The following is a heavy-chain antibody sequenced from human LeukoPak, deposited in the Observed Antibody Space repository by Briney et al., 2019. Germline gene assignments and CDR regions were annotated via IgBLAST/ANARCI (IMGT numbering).Heavy chain of an antibody. CDR1: GYTFFVFY. CDR3: ARSYFRDARGGFDS. CDR2: INPNDGRT. Sequence: APSVKLSCKASGYTFFVFYMHWVRHAPGQGLEWVGIINPNDGRTTDAQTFQGRVSMTSDKSTSTCYMELSSLRSEDTAVYYCARSYFRDARGGFDSWGQGTLVTVSS. D-gene: IGHD2-8*01. J-gene: IGHJ4*02. V-gene: IGHV1-46*01.